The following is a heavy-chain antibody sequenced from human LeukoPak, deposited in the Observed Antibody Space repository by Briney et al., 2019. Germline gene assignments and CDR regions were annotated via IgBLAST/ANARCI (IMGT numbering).Heavy chain of an antibody. CDR3: ARDADYDILTGYSGFDY. J-gene: IGHJ4*02. D-gene: IGHD3-9*01. CDR2: IYYSGST. CDR1: GGSISSSSYY. Sequence: PSETLSLTCTVSGGSISSSSYYWGWIRQPPGKGLEWIGSIYYSGSTYYNPSLKSRVTISVDTSKNQFSLKLSSVTAADMAMYYCARDADYDILTGYSGFDYWGQGSLVTVSS. V-gene: IGHV4-39*07.